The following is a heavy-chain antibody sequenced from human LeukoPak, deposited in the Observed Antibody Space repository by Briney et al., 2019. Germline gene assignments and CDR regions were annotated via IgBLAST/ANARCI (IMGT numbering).Heavy chain of an antibody. J-gene: IGHJ6*02. CDR2: IYTGGST. V-gene: IGHV3-66*01. CDR3: ARDLWKVDYYYYGMDV. CDR1: GFTVSTNY. D-gene: IGHD3-10*01. Sequence: GGSLRLSCAASGFTVSTNYMSWVRQAPGKGLEWVSVIYTGGSTYYADSVKGGSTISRDDSKNTLYLQMNSLRAEDTAVYYCARDLWKVDYYYYGMDVWGQGTTVTVSS.